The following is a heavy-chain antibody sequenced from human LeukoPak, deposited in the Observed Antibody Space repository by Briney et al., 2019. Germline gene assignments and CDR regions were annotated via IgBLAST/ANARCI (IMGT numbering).Heavy chain of an antibody. V-gene: IGHV4-39*01. CDR1: GGSISSSSYY. Sequence: SETLSLTCTVSGGSISSSSYYWGWIRQPPGKGLEWIGSIYYSGSTYYNPSLKSRVTISVDTSKNQFSLKLSSVTAADTAVYYCARHHKYGPTAAHFDYWGQGTLVTASS. CDR2: IYYSGST. CDR3: ARHHKYGPTAAHFDY. J-gene: IGHJ4*02. D-gene: IGHD2-2*01.